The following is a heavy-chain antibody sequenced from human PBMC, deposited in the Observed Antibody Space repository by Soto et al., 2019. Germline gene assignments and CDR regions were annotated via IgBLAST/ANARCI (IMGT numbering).Heavy chain of an antibody. CDR1: GDSVSSNSAA. CDR2: TYYRYRWYN. Sequence: PSQTLALACAISGDSVSSNSAAWNWVRQSPSRRLEWLGRTYYRYRWYNDYAVSVNSRITVNPDTSRNQFSLHLNSVTPEDPAVYYCAGTPSLQWYYMDVWDKGTTVTVSS. V-gene: IGHV6-1*01. J-gene: IGHJ6*03. D-gene: IGHD1-7*01. CDR3: AGTPSLQWYYMDV.